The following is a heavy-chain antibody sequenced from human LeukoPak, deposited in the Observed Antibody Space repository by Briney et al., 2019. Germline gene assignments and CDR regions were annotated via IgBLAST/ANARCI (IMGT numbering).Heavy chain of an antibody. D-gene: IGHD6-19*01. J-gene: IGHJ5*02. CDR1: GYTFTSYG. Sequence: ASVKVSCKASGYTFTSYGISWVRQAPGQGLEWMGWISAYNGNTNYAQKLQGRVTMTTDTSTSTAYMELRSLRSDDTAVYYCAREIRQWLNNWFDPWGQGTLVTVSS. V-gene: IGHV1-18*01. CDR3: AREIRQWLNNWFDP. CDR2: ISAYNGNT.